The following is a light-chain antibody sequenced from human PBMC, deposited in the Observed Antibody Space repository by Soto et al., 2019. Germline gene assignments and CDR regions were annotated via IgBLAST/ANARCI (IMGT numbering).Light chain of an antibody. CDR2: DAS. Sequence: DIQMTQSPSTLSASVGDRVTITCRASQSISSWLAWYQQKPGKAPKLLIYDASSLESGVPSRFSGSGSGTEFPLTISSLQPDDFANYYGQQYNSLLRITFGQGTRLEIK. CDR1: QSISSW. V-gene: IGKV1-5*01. CDR3: QQYNSLLRIT. J-gene: IGKJ5*01.